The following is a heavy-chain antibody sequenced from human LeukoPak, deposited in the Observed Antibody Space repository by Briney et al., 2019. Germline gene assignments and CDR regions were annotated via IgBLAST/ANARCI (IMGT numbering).Heavy chain of an antibody. CDR2: ISGSGDTA. V-gene: IGHV3-48*03. CDR1: GFTFSSYE. Sequence: GGSLRLSCVASGFTFSSYEMNWVRQAPGKGLEWISYISGSGDTAYYADSVKGRFTMSRDNARNSLFLQMNSLRAEDTAVYYCARVRVELLHSLDPWGQGTLVTVSS. CDR3: ARVRVELLHSLDP. J-gene: IGHJ5*02. D-gene: IGHD2-15*01.